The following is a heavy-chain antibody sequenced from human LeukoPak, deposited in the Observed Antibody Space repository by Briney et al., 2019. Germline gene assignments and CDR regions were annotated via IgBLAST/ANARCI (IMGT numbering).Heavy chain of an antibody. Sequence: GGSLRLSCAASGFTFSNAWMSWVRQAPGKGLEWVGRIKSKTDGGTTDYAAPVKGRFTTSRDDSKNTLYLQMNSLNTEDAAVYFCTTEGFTYGFHAFDLWGQGTMVTVSS. CDR3: TTEGFTYGFHAFDL. CDR2: IKSKTDGGTT. J-gene: IGHJ3*01. CDR1: GFTFSNAW. D-gene: IGHD3/OR15-3a*01. V-gene: IGHV3-15*01.